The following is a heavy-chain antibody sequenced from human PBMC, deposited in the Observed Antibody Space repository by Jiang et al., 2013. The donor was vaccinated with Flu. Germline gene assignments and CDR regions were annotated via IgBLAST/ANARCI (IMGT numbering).Heavy chain of an antibody. Sequence: RLSCAASGFTFSDYYMSWIRQAPGKGLEWVSYISSSGSTIYYADSVKGRFTISRDNAKNSLYLQMNSLRAEDTAVYYCARGMVATTLYYYYGMDVWGQGTTVTVSS. D-gene: IGHD5-12*01. CDR3: ARGMVATTLYYYYGMDV. CDR2: ISSSGSTI. J-gene: IGHJ6*02. V-gene: IGHV3-11*01. CDR1: GFTFSDYY.